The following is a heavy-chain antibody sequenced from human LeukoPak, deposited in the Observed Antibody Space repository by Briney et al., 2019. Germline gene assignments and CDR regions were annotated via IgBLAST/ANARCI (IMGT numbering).Heavy chain of an antibody. J-gene: IGHJ4*02. CDR3: AKDMGYYDSSGYSALFDY. CDR1: GFTFDDYA. Sequence: GGSLRLSCAASGFTFDDYAMHWVRQAPGKGLEWVSGISWNSGSIGYADSVKGRFTTSRDNAKNSLYLQMNSLRAEDTALYYCAKDMGYYDSSGYSALFDYWGQGTLVTVSS. D-gene: IGHD3-22*01. CDR2: ISWNSGSI. V-gene: IGHV3-9*01.